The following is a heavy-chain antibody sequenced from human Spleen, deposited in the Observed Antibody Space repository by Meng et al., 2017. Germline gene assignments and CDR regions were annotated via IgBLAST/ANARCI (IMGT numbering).Heavy chain of an antibody. V-gene: IGHV3-9*01. CDR3: ARDAGYYFDS. Sequence: SLKISCAASGFTFSSYAMHWVRQAPGKGLEWVSGISWNSGSIDYADSVKGRFTISRDNAKNSLYLQMNTLRGEDTAFYYCARDAGYYFDSWGQGTLVTVSS. CDR1: GFTFSSYA. D-gene: IGHD5-12*01. J-gene: IGHJ4*02. CDR2: ISWNSGSI.